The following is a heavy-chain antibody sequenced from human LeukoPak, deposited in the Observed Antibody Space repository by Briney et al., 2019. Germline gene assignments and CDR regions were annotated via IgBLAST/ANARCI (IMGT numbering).Heavy chain of an antibody. CDR3: ARDRITMVRGVIPFDP. CDR1: GGSISSYY. V-gene: IGHV4-4*07. Sequence: SETLSLTCTVSGGSISSYYWSWIRQPAGKGLEWIGRIYTSGSTNYNPSLKSRVTMSVDTSKIQFSLKLSSVTAADTAVYYCARDRITMVRGVIPFDPWGQGTLVTVSS. J-gene: IGHJ5*02. CDR2: IYTSGST. D-gene: IGHD3-10*01.